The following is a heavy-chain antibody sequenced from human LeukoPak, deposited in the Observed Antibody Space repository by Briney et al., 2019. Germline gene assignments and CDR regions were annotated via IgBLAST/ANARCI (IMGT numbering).Heavy chain of an antibody. D-gene: IGHD3-16*02. CDR2: IYSSGST. CDR3: ARHIGGGIEDMDV. CDR1: GGSISNYY. V-gene: IGHV4-4*09. J-gene: IGHJ6*03. Sequence: SETLSLTCTVSGGSISNYYWSWIRQPPGKGLEWIGYIYSSGSTNYNPSLKSRVTISVDTSKNQFSLKLSSVTAADTAVYYCARHIGGGIEDMDVWGRGTKVTVSS.